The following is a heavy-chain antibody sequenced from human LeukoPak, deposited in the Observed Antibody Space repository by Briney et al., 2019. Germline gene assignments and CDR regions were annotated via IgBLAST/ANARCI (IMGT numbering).Heavy chain of an antibody. D-gene: IGHD4-17*01. Sequence: PSETLSLTCAVSGGSISSGGYSWRCIRQPPGKGLEWIGYIYHSGSTYYNPSLKSRVTISVDRSKNQFSLKLSSVTAADTAVYYCARGRNMTTVTLFDYWGQGTLVTVSS. J-gene: IGHJ4*02. CDR2: IYHSGST. CDR1: GGSISSGGYS. V-gene: IGHV4-30-2*01. CDR3: ARGRNMTTVTLFDY.